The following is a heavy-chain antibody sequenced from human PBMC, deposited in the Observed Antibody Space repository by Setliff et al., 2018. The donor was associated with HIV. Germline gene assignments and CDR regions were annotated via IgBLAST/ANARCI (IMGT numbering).Heavy chain of an antibody. Sequence: SVKVSCKASGGTFSSYAISWVRQAPGQGLEWMGRIIPMFGTANYAQKFQGRVTITADKSTSTAYMELRNLRFEDTAVYYCARDTGYYDSTVSPPYNWFGPWGQGTLVTVSS. J-gene: IGHJ5*02. CDR2: IIPMFGTA. D-gene: IGHD3-22*01. V-gene: IGHV1-69*06. CDR3: ARDTGYYDSTVSPPYNWFGP. CDR1: GGTFSSYA.